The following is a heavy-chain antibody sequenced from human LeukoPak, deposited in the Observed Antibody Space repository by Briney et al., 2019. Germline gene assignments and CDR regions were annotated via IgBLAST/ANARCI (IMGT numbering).Heavy chain of an antibody. Sequence: GGSLRLSCAASGFTFSTYAMNWVRQAPGKGLEWVLSINGRSNYIYYADSVKGRFTISRDNAKNSLYLQMNSLRAEDTAIYYCAREDGLVGATSAFDYWGQGTLVTVSS. CDR2: INGRSNYI. D-gene: IGHD1-26*01. V-gene: IGHV3-21*01. CDR3: AREDGLVGATSAFDY. CDR1: GFTFSTYA. J-gene: IGHJ4*02.